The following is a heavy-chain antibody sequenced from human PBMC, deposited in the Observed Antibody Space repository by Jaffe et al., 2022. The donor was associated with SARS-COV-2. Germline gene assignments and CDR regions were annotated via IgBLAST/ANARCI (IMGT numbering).Heavy chain of an antibody. V-gene: IGHV2-70*01. J-gene: IGHJ4*02. CDR1: GFSLSTSGMC. D-gene: IGHD6-13*01. Sequence: QVTLRESGPALVKPTQTLTLTCTFSGFSLSTSGMCVSWIRQPPGKALEWLALIDWDDDKYYSTSLKTRLTISKDTSKNQVVLTMTNMDPVDTATYYCARIRRDSSSWYHSGFDYWGQGTLVTVSS. CDR2: IDWDDDK. CDR3: ARIRRDSSSWYHSGFDY.